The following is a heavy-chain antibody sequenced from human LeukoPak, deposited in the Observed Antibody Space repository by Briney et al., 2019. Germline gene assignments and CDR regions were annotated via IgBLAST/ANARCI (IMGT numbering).Heavy chain of an antibody. D-gene: IGHD3-10*01. V-gene: IGHV1-3*01. CDR2: INAGNGNT. Sequence: GASVKVSCEASGYTFTSYAMHWVRQAPGQRLEWMGWINAGNGNTKYSQKFQGRVTITRDTSASTAYMELSSLRSEDTAVYYCARVNEDYYGSGSYYNGWFDPWGQGTLVTVSS. J-gene: IGHJ5*02. CDR3: ARVNEDYYGSGSYYNGWFDP. CDR1: GYTFTSYA.